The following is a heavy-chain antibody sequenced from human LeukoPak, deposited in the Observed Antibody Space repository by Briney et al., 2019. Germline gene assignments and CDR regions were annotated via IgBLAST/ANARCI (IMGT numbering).Heavy chain of an antibody. V-gene: IGHV3-43*01. CDR1: GFTFDDYT. D-gene: IGHD1/OR15-1a*01. CDR2: ISWDGGST. Sequence: PGGSLRLSCAASGFTFDDYTMHWVRQAPGKGLEWVSLISWDGGSTYYADSVKGRFTISRDNSKNSLYLQMNSLRTEDTALYYCAKDKGTKRSTSMDVWGQGTTVTVSS. J-gene: IGHJ6*02. CDR3: AKDKGTKRSTSMDV.